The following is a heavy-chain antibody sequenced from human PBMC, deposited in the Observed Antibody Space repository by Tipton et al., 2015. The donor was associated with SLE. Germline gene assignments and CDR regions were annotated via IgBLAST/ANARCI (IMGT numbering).Heavy chain of an antibody. Sequence: SLRLSCAASGFTFSSYWMSWVRQAPGKGLEWVANIKQDGSEKYYVDSVKGRFTISRDNAKNSLYLQMNSLRAEDTAVYYCARDDSSGLKGFDYWGQGTLVTVSS. CDR3: ARDDSSGLKGFDY. CDR1: GFTFSSYW. CDR2: IKQDGSEK. V-gene: IGHV3-7*01. D-gene: IGHD6-19*01. J-gene: IGHJ4*02.